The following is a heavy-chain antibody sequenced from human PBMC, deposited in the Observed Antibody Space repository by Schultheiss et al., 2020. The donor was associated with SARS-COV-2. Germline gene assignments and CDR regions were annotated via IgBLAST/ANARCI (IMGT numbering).Heavy chain of an antibody. Sequence: SLKISCAASGFTFDDYAMHWVRQAPGKGLEWVSGISWNSGSIGYADSVKGRFTISRDNAKNSLYLQMNSLRAEDTAVYYCARVQGVTVAAYYYAMDVWGQGTTVTVSS. J-gene: IGHJ6*02. CDR2: ISWNSGSI. CDR1: GFTFDDYA. CDR3: ARVQGVTVAAYYYAMDV. V-gene: IGHV3-9*01. D-gene: IGHD6-19*01.